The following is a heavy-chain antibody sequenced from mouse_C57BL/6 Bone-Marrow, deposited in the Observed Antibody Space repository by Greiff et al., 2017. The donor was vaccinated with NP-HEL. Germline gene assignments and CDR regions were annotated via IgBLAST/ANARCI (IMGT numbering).Heavy chain of an antibody. D-gene: IGHD2-4*01. V-gene: IGHV1-26*01. CDR3: AREGIYYDPWFAY. J-gene: IGHJ3*01. CDR1: GYTFTDYY. CDR2: INPNNGGT. Sequence: EVQLQQSGPELVKPGASVKISCKASGYTFTDYYMNWVKQSHGKSLEWIGDINPNNGGTSYNQKFKGKATLTVDKSSSTAYMELRSLTSEDSAVYYCAREGIYYDPWFAYWGQGTLVTVSA.